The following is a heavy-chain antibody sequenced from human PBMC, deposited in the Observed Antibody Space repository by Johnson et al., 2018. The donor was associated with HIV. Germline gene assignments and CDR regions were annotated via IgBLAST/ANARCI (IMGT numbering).Heavy chain of an antibody. V-gene: IGHV3-30*03. D-gene: IGHD3-22*01. CDR1: GFTVSSNY. Sequence: QVQLVESGGGLVQPGGSLRLSCAASGFTVSSNYMTWVRQAPGKGLEWVAVISYDGSNKYYADSVKGRFTISRDNAKNSLYLQMNSLRAEDTAVYYCARGGDYYDSSGDAFDIWGQGTMVTVSS. CDR3: ARGGDYYDSSGDAFDI. J-gene: IGHJ3*02. CDR2: ISYDGSNK.